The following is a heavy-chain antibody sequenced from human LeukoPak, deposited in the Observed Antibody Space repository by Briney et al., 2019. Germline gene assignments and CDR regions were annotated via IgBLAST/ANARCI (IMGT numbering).Heavy chain of an antibody. D-gene: IGHD3-3*01. J-gene: IGHJ6*02. CDR1: GGSISIGDYY. CDR2: IYYSGST. Sequence: SETLSLTCTVSGGSISIGDYYWSWIRQPPRKGLEWIGYIYYSGSTYYNPSLKSRVTISVDTSKNQFSLKLSSVTAADTAVYYCARGVGTIFGVAHYYGMDVWGQGTTVTVSS. CDR3: ARGVGTIFGVAHYYGMDV. V-gene: IGHV4-30-4*01.